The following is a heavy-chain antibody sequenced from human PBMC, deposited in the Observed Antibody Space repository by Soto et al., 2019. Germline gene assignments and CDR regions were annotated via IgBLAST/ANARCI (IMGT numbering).Heavy chain of an antibody. V-gene: IGHV4-31*03. D-gene: IGHD3-22*01. CDR1: GGSISRGVSY. Sequence: QVQLQESGPGLVKPSQTLSLTCTVSGGSISRGVSYWSWIRQHPGKGLEWIGYINYSGGSYYNPSLKSRVTLSLDTSKNQFSMKLSSVTAADTAVYYCARVPSSDYYDSVGYYFDYWGQGTLVTVSS. J-gene: IGHJ4*02. CDR2: INYSGGS. CDR3: ARVPSSDYYDSVGYYFDY.